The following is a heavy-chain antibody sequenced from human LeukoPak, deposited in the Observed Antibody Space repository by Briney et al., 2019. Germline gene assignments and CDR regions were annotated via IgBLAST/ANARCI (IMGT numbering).Heavy chain of an antibody. CDR2: IYSDDST. D-gene: IGHD2-15*01. Sequence: QPGGSLRLSCAASGFTVSSNYMSWVRQAPGKGLEWVSVIYSDDSTYYADSVKGRFTISRDNSKNTLYLQMNSLRAEDTAVYYCARVQGSGQPRWYWGQGTLVTVSS. J-gene: IGHJ4*02. CDR3: ARVQGSGQPRWY. V-gene: IGHV3-66*01. CDR1: GFTVSSNY.